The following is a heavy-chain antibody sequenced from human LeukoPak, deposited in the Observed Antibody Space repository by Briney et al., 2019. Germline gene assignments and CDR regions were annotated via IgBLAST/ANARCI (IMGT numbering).Heavy chain of an antibody. CDR1: GFTFSTYA. V-gene: IGHV3-23*01. D-gene: IGHD3-22*01. Sequence: PGGSLRLSCAASGFTFSTYAMSWVRQAPGKGLEWVSALSANGGDTYYADSVKGRFTISRGNSKNTLYLQMNSLRAEDTAVYYCAKELDSSGYFDYWGQGTLVTVSS. J-gene: IGHJ4*02. CDR2: LSANGGDT. CDR3: AKELDSSGYFDY.